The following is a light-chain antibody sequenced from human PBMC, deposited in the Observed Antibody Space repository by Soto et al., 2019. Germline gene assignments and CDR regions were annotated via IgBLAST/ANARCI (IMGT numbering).Light chain of an antibody. Sequence: EIVLTQSPATLSVSPWERVTLSCRAGQSVDINLAWYQQKPGQAPRLLIYDASNRATGIPARFGGSGSGTDFTLTISSLEPEDFAVYYCQQRSNWPQLTFGGGTKVDIK. CDR2: DAS. J-gene: IGKJ4*01. V-gene: IGKV3-11*01. CDR3: QQRSNWPQLT. CDR1: QSVDIN.